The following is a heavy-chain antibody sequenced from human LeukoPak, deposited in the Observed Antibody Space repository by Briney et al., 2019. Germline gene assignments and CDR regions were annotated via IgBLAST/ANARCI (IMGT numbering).Heavy chain of an antibody. CDR2: TYYRSKWYN. D-gene: IGHD6-19*01. V-gene: IGHV6-1*01. CDR1: GDSVSSNSAA. Sequence: SQTLSLTCAISGDSVSSNSAAWNWIRQSPARGLEWLGRTYYRSKWYNDYAVSVKSRITINPDTSKNQFSLQLNSVTPEDTAVYYCARVSDSSGWPRIDYWGQGTLVTVSS. CDR3: ARVSDSSGWPRIDY. J-gene: IGHJ4*02.